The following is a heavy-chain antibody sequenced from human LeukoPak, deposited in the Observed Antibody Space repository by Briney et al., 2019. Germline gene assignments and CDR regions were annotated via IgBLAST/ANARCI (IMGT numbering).Heavy chain of an antibody. CDR3: ARVSLVDPSAFDI. CDR2: IYTSGST. V-gene: IGHV4-61*02. Sequence: PSETLSLTCTVSGDSISSGDYYWSWIRQPAGKGLEWIGRIYTSGSTNYNPSLKSRVTMSVDTSKNQFSLKLSSVTAADTAVYYCARVSLVDPSAFDIWGQGTMVTVSS. CDR1: GDSISSGDYY. J-gene: IGHJ3*02.